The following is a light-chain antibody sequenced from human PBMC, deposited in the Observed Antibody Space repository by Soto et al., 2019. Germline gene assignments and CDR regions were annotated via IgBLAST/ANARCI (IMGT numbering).Light chain of an antibody. J-gene: IGKJ1*01. Sequence: DIQMTQSPSTLSASVGDSVTITCRASQSVASSLAWYQQKPGEAPKLLIYDVSNLETGVPSRFSGSGSGTEFSLTIRSLQSDDFATYYCQQYDYSLTFGQGTKVEIK. CDR2: DVS. CDR3: QQYDYSLT. V-gene: IGKV1-5*01. CDR1: QSVASS.